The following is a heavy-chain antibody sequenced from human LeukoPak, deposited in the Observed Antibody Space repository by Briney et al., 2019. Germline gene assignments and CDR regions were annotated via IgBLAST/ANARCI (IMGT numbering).Heavy chain of an antibody. CDR2: ISAYNGNT. V-gene: IGHV1-18*01. CDR3: ARDLQYYDFWSGYSPDYYMDV. D-gene: IGHD3-3*01. CDR1: GYTFTSYG. J-gene: IGHJ6*03. Sequence: ASVKVSCKASGYTFTSYGISWVRQAPGQGLEWMGWISAYNGNTNYAQKLQGRVTTTTDTSTSTAYMELRSLRSDDTAVYYCARDLQYYDFWSGYSPDYYMDVWGKGTTVTVSS.